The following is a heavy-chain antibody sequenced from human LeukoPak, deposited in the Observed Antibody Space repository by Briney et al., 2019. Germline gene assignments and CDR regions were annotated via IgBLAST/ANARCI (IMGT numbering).Heavy chain of an antibody. CDR1: GFTFSSYA. CDR2: ISNDGTKK. D-gene: IGHD1-26*01. CDR3: ARGTHKWELGNRFDY. V-gene: IGHV3-30*04. Sequence: GGSLRLSCAASGFTFSSYAMHWVRQAPGKGLEWVAVISNDGTKKNYADSVKGRCIISRDNSKNMLYLEMNSLRAEDTAVYYCARGTHKWELGNRFDYWGQGTLVTVSS. J-gene: IGHJ4*02.